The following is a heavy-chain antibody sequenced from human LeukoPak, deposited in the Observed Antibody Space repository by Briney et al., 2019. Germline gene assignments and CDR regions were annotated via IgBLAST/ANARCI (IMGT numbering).Heavy chain of an antibody. D-gene: IGHD4-17*01. CDR1: GYTFTVYY. V-gene: IGHV1-2*02. CDR2: INPNSGGT. CDR3: AREDGDYEGVWFDP. Sequence: ASVKVSCKASGYTFTVYYMHWVRQAPGQGLEWMGWINPNSGGTNYAQKFQGRVTMTRDTSISTAYMELSRLRSDDTAVYYCAREDGDYEGVWFDPWGQGTLVAVSS. J-gene: IGHJ5*02.